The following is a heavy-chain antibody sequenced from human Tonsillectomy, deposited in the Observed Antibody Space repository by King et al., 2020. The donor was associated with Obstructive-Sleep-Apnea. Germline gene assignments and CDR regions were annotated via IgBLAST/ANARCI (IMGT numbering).Heavy chain of an antibody. CDR2: IFYSGSS. V-gene: IGHV4-39*07. J-gene: IGHJ4*02. Sequence: LQLQESGPGLVKPSETLSLTCSVSGGSIRSGTYYWGWIRQTPGRGLMWIGSIFYSGSSYYNPSLESRVTISVDTSKNQFSLRLSFVTAADTAVYYCAVVVSVDYSYGHMDIWGQGTLVTVSS. CDR3: AVVVSVDYSYGHMDI. CDR1: GGSIRSGTYY. D-gene: IGHD5-18*01.